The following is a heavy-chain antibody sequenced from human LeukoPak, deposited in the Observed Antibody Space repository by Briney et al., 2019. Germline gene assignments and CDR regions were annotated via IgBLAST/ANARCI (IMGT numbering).Heavy chain of an antibody. V-gene: IGHV3-23*01. CDR1: GFTFSSYA. CDR3: VRESPVAAVGRSWFDP. Sequence: GGSLRLSCAASGFTFSSYAMSWVRQPPGEGLEWVSTVSGSNGNTHYADSVKGRFTISRDNSKNTLYLQMNSLRAEDTAVYYCVRESPVAAVGRSWFDPWGQGTLVTVSS. J-gene: IGHJ5*02. D-gene: IGHD6-13*01. CDR2: VSGSNGNT.